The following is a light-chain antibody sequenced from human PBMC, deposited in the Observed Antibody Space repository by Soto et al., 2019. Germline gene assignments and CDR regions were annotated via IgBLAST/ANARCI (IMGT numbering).Light chain of an antibody. Sequence: IVMTQYSATLSVSQGERATLSCRASQSFSSYLAWYQQKPGQAPRLLIYDASNRATGIPSRFSGSGSGTVFTLTISSLEPEDFAVYYCQQRSNLPRTFGQGTMVEIK. CDR2: DAS. CDR1: QSFSSY. CDR3: QQRSNLPRT. V-gene: IGKV3-11*01. J-gene: IGKJ1*01.